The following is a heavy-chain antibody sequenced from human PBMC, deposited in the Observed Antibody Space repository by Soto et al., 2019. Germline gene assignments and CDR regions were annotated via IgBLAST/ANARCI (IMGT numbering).Heavy chain of an antibody. D-gene: IGHD2-21*02. Sequence: SETLSLTCVVSGYCIISGYYWVWIRQPPGKGLEWIGSIHHSGNTYYPPSLKSRVTISVDTSKTHFSLRLRSVTAADTAVYSCSIRVTPTGFDYWGQGTLVTVSS. CDR2: IHHSGNT. CDR3: SIRVTPTGFDY. J-gene: IGHJ4*02. CDR1: GYCIISGYY. V-gene: IGHV4-38-2*01.